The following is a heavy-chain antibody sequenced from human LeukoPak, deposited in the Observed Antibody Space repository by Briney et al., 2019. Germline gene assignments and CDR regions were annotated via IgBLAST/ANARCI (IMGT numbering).Heavy chain of an antibody. V-gene: IGHV1-69*05. Sequence: SVKVSCKASGGTFSSYAISWVRQAPGQGLEWMGGIIPIFGTANYAQKFQGRVTITTDESTSTAYMELSSLRSEDTAVYYCARVLRFLDRASGWFDPWGQGTLVTASS. CDR1: GGTFSSYA. D-gene: IGHD3-3*01. J-gene: IGHJ5*02. CDR3: ARVLRFLDRASGWFDP. CDR2: IIPIFGTA.